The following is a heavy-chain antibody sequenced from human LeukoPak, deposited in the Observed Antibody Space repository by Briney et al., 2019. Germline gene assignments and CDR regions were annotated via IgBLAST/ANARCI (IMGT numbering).Heavy chain of an antibody. CDR3: ARDGGGMGAPYFDY. CDR2: IYYSGST. J-gene: IGHJ4*02. CDR1: GGSISSGGYY. V-gene: IGHV4-31*03. Sequence: ASETLSLTCTVSGGSISSGGYYWSWIRQHRGKGLEWIGYIYYSGSTYYNPSLKSRVTISVDTSKNQFSLKLSSVTAADTAVYYCARDGGGMGAPYFDYWGQGTLVTVSS. D-gene: IGHD1-26*01.